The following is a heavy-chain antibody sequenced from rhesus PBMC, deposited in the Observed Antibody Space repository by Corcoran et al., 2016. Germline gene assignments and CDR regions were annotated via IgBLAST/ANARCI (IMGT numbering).Heavy chain of an antibody. D-gene: IGHD6-25*01. CDR3: ARLRQYYFDY. V-gene: IGHV4-81*01. J-gene: IGHJ4*01. Sequence: QLQLQESGPGLVKPSETLSLTCAVSGGSISGYSWSWLRQPPGKGLEWIGNIDGNIEGTNYNPSLKSGVTISKDTSKNQFSLKLRSVTAADTAMYYCARLRQYYFDYWGQGVLVTVSS. CDR1: GGSISGYS. CDR2: IDGNIEGT.